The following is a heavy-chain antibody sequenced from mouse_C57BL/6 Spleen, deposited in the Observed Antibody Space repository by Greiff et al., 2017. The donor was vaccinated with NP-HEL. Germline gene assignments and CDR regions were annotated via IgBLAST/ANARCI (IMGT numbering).Heavy chain of an antibody. D-gene: IGHD2-5*01. CDR3: AKNGVYSNYYYYAMDY. CDR2: IWRGGST. V-gene: IGHV2-5*01. Sequence: QVQLQQSGPGLVQPSQSLSITCTVSGFSLTSYGVHWVRQSPGKGLEWLGVIWRGGSTDYNAAFMSRLSITKDNSKSQVFFKMNSLQADDTAIYYCAKNGVYSNYYYYAMDYWGQGTSVTVSS. CDR1: GFSLTSYG. J-gene: IGHJ4*01.